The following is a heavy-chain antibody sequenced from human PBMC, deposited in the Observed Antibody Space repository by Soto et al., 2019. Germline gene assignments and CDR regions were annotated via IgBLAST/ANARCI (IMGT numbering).Heavy chain of an antibody. CDR1: GYTLTELS. CDR3: ATSSNYDYVWGSYPDYYYYYGMDV. CDR2: FDPEYGET. Sequence: ASVKVSCKVSGYTLTELSMHWVRQAPGKGLEWMGGFDPEYGETIYAQKFQGRVTMTEDTSTDTAYMELSSLRSEDTAVYYCATSSNYDYVWGSYPDYYYYYGMDVWGQGTTVTVSS. D-gene: IGHD3-16*02. J-gene: IGHJ6*02. V-gene: IGHV1-24*01.